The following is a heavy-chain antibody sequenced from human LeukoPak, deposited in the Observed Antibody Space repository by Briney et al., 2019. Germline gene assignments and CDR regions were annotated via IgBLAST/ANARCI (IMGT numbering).Heavy chain of an antibody. V-gene: IGHV3-74*01. CDR3: ARGGYYYDSSGYWVN. CDR1: GFTFSSCW. Sequence: GGSLRLSCAASGFTFSSCWMHWVRQAPGKGLVWVSRINSDGSSTSYADSVKGRFTISRDNAKNTLYLQMNSLRAEDTAVYYCARGGYYYDSSGYWVNWGQGTLVTVSS. CDR2: INSDGSST. D-gene: IGHD3-22*01. J-gene: IGHJ4*02.